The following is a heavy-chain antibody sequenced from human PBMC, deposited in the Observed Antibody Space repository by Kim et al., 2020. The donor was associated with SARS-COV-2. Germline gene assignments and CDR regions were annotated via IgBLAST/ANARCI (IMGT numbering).Heavy chain of an antibody. Sequence: GTYKYYAAPVKGRFTISSDLSKNTLFLQMNSLKIDDTAMYYCAREASGGAKWGQGTLVTVSS. J-gene: IGHJ4*02. CDR2: GTYK. CDR3: AREASGGAK. D-gene: IGHD2-21*01. V-gene: IGHV3-33*01.